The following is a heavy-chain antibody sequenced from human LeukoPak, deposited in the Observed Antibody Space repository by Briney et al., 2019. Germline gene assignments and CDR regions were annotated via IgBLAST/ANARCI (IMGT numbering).Heavy chain of an antibody. V-gene: IGHV3-74*01. CDR2: INSDGSST. D-gene: IGHD3-22*01. CDR1: GFTFSSYW. CDR3: AKPLLFSYYYDSSGSVDY. Sequence: GGSLRLSCAASGFTFSSYWMHWVRQAPGKGLVWVSRINSDGSSTSYADSVKGRFTISRDNAKNTLYLQMNSLRAEDTAVYYCAKPLLFSYYYDSSGSVDYWGQGTPVTVSS. J-gene: IGHJ4*02.